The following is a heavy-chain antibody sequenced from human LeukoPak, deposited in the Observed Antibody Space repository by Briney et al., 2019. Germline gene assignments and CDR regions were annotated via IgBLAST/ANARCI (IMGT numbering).Heavy chain of an antibody. D-gene: IGHD3-3*01. Sequence: GGSLRLSCAASGFTFSSYEMNWVRQAPGKGLEWVSYISSSGSTIYYADSVKGRFTISRDNSKNSLYLQMNSLTTEDTALYYCAKPFGSISSRSVYFDYWGQGTLVTVSS. CDR2: ISSSGSTI. CDR1: GFTFSSYE. V-gene: IGHV3-48*03. CDR3: AKPFGSISSRSVYFDY. J-gene: IGHJ4*02.